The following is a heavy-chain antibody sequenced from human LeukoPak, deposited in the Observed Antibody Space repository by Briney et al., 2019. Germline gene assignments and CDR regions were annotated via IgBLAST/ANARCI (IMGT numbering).Heavy chain of an antibody. D-gene: IGHD2-2*02. CDR2: IKQDGSEK. Sequence: GGSLRLSCAASGFTFSNAWMSWVRQAPGKGLEWVANIKQDGSEKYYVDSVKGRFTISRDNAKNSLYLQMNSLRAEDTAVYYCAREDIVVVPAAIGWDYYYYYMDVWGKGTTVTVSS. J-gene: IGHJ6*03. CDR3: AREDIVVVPAAIGWDYYYYYMDV. CDR1: GFTFSNAW. V-gene: IGHV3-7*01.